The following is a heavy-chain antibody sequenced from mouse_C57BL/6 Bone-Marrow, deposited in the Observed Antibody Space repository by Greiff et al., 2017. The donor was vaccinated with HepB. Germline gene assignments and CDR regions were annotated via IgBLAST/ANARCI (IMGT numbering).Heavy chain of an antibody. Sequence: EVKLQQSGPVLVKPGASVKMSCKASGYTFTDYYMNWVKQSHGKSLEWIGVINPYNGGTSYNQKFKGKATLTVDKSSSTAYMELNSLTSEDSAVYYCARWDWDFAYWGQGTLVTVSA. CDR1: GYTFTDYY. J-gene: IGHJ3*01. V-gene: IGHV1-19*01. D-gene: IGHD4-1*01. CDR3: ARWDWDFAY. CDR2: INPYNGGT.